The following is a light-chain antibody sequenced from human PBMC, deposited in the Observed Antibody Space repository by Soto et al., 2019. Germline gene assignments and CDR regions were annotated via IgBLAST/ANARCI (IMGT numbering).Light chain of an antibody. V-gene: IGKV4-1*01. CDR2: WAP. CDR3: QQYYSAPIT. J-gene: IGKJ5*01. Sequence: DIVMTQSPDSLAVSLGERATINCKSSQSVLYNSNNKNYLAWYQQKPRQPPKLLIYWAPTRESGVPDRFSGSGSGTDFTLNISSLQAEDVAVYYCQQYYSAPITFGQGTRLEIK. CDR1: QSVLYNSNNKNY.